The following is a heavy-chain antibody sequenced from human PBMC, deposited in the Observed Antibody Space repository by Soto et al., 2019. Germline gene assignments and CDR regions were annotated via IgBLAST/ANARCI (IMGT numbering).Heavy chain of an antibody. J-gene: IGHJ3*02. D-gene: IGHD1-1*01. CDR2: ISGSGGST. CDR3: AKDGTRGDAFDI. V-gene: IGHV3-23*01. Sequence: EVQLLESGGGLVQPGGSLRLSCAASGFTFSSYAMSWVRQAPGKGLEWVSAISGSGGSTYYADSVKGRFTISRDNSKNSLYLQMNSLRAEDTGVYYCAKDGTRGDAFDIWGQGTMVTVSS. CDR1: GFTFSSYA.